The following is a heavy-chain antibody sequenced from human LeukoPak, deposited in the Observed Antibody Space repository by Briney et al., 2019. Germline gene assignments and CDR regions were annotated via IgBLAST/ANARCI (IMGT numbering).Heavy chain of an antibody. CDR1: GYTFSDYG. Sequence: ASVKVSCKTSGYTFSDYGLNWVRQAPGQGLQWMGGISAYSGDINYSQKFQGRVTVTTDSATSTAYMELRSLRSDDTAVYYCARDLGYYDNGGSDYGMDVWGQGTTVTVSS. D-gene: IGHD3-22*01. J-gene: IGHJ6*02. CDR2: ISAYSGDI. V-gene: IGHV1-18*01. CDR3: ARDLGYYDNGGSDYGMDV.